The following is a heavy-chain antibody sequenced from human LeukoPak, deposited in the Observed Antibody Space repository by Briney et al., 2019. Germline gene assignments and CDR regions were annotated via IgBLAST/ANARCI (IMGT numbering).Heavy chain of an antibody. CDR2: ISSRGSTI. D-gene: IGHD3-22*01. V-gene: IGHV3-48*03. CDR1: GFTSSSYE. CDR3: AGVLVVLIREGDAFDI. Sequence: SGGSLRLSCAASGFTSSSYEMNWVRQAPGKGLEWVSYISSRGSTIYYADSVNGRFTISRDNAKNSLYLQMNSLRAEDTAVYYCAGVLVVLIREGDAFDIWGQGPMLTVSS. J-gene: IGHJ3*02.